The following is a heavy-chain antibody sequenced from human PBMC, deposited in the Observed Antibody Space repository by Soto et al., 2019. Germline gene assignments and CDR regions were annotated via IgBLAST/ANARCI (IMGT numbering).Heavy chain of an antibody. V-gene: IGHV4-39*01. J-gene: IGHJ4*02. D-gene: IGHD3-22*01. Sequence: PSETLSLTWTVSGGSISSNIYCWGWIRQPPGKGLEWIGNIHYSGSTYYDSSLQSRVTISIDTSKNQFSLKLSSVTATDTAVYYCASQHYYDSSGYYVVYWGQGTLVTVSS. CDR1: GGSISSNIYC. CDR2: IHYSGST. CDR3: ASQHYYDSSGYYVVY.